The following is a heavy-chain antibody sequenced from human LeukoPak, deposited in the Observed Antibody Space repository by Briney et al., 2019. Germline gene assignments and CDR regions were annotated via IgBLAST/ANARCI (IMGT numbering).Heavy chain of an antibody. CDR3: ATDQLSGKNAFDI. D-gene: IGHD1-26*01. V-gene: IGHV1-18*01. CDR1: GYTFTSYG. J-gene: IGHJ3*02. CDR2: ISVYNGNT. Sequence: ASVKVSCKASGYTFTSYGISWVRQAPGQGLEWMGWISVYNGNTNYAQKLQGRVTMTTDTSTSTAYMELRSLRSDDTAVYYCATDQLSGKNAFDIWGQGTMVTVSS.